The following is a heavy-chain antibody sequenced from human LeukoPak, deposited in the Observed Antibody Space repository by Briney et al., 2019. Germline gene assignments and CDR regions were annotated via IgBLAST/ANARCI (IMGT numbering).Heavy chain of an antibody. Sequence: GGSLRLSCAASGFTFSSYGMHWVRQAPGKGLEWVASIRCDGSNKYYVDSVKGRFTISRDNSKNTLYLQMNSLRAEDTAVYYCAKDLVSYWSSSEPLWGQGTLVTVSS. CDR1: GFTFSSYG. J-gene: IGHJ4*02. D-gene: IGHD6-13*01. CDR3: AKDLVSYWSSSEPL. V-gene: IGHV3-30*02. CDR2: IRCDGSNK.